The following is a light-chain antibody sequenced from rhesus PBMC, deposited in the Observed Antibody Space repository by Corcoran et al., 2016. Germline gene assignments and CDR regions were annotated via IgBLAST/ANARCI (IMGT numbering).Light chain of an antibody. CDR3: LQHSDWPHS. V-gene: IGKV3-24*01. CDR1: QSVSSS. J-gene: IGKJ2*01. CDR2: GAS. Sequence: EIVMTQSPATLSLSPGERATLSCRAGQSVSSSSAWYQRRPGQAPRLPIYGASYRATGVPDRFRGSGSGTDFTLTISSLEPEDVAVYYCLQHSDWPHSFGQGTKVEIK.